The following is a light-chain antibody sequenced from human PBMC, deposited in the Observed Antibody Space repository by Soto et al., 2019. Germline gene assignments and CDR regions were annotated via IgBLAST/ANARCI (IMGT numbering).Light chain of an antibody. CDR2: VNN. V-gene: IGLV1-40*01. Sequence: QSVLTQPPSVSGAPGQTITISCTGSSSNIGADYDVNWYQQLPGTAPKVIIYVNNYRPSGVPDRFSGSKSGTSASLAITGLQAEDEADYYCQSYDSRLSGPVFGGGTKLTVL. CDR3: QSYDSRLSGPV. CDR1: SSNIGADYD. J-gene: IGLJ2*01.